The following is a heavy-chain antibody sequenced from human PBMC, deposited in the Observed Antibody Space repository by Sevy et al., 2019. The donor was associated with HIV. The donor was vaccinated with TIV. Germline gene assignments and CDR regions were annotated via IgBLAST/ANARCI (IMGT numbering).Heavy chain of an antibody. Sequence: GGSLRLSCAASGFSFSSYAMNWVRQAPGKGLEWVSVISGSGDSTFYADSVQGRFTISRDNSKNTLNLQMNSLRAEDTAVYYCARGRYYYASGTYYKSSYFGYWGRGTLVTVSS. D-gene: IGHD3-10*01. CDR3: ARGRYYYASGTYYKSSYFGY. CDR1: GFSFSSYA. V-gene: IGHV3-23*01. J-gene: IGHJ4*02. CDR2: ISGSGDST.